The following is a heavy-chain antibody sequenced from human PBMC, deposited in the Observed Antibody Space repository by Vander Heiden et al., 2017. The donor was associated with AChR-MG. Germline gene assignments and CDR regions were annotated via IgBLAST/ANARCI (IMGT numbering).Heavy chain of an antibody. CDR2: ISSSSIYI. CDR3: ARVGVYSIEFSF. J-gene: IGHJ4*02. V-gene: IGHV3-21*01. Sequence: EVQLVESGGGLVKPGGSLRLSCVASGFTFSSYSMNWVRQAPGKGLEWVSSISSSSIYIYYADSVKGRFTISRDNAKNSLYLHMNSLRAEDTAVYYCARVGVYSIEFSFWGQGTLVTVAS. CDR1: GFTFSSYS. D-gene: IGHD2-8*01.